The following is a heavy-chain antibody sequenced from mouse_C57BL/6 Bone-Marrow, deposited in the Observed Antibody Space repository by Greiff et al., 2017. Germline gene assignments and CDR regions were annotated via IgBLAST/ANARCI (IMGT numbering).Heavy chain of an antibody. CDR3: ARGGNPVGYYAMDY. D-gene: IGHD2-1*01. CDR2: IYPSDSET. J-gene: IGHJ4*01. V-gene: IGHV1-61*01. CDR1: GYTFTSYW. Sequence: QVQLQQPGAELVRPGSSVKLSCKASGYTFTSYWMDWVKQRPGQGLEWIGNIYPSDSETHYNQKFKDKATLTVDTSSSTAYMQLSSLTSEDSAVYYCARGGNPVGYYAMDYWGQGTSVTVSS.